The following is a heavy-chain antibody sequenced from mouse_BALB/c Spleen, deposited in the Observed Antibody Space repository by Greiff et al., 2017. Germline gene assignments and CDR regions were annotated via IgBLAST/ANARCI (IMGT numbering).Heavy chain of an antibody. D-gene: IGHD3-3*01. CDR2: IRSKSNNYAT. CDR3: VREGPGFAY. CDR1: GFTFNTYA. Sequence: EVQGVESGGGLVQPKGSLKLSCAASGFTFNTYAMHWVCQAPGKGLEWVARIRSKSNNYATYYADSVKDRFTISRDDSQSMLYLQMNNLKTEDTAMYYCVREGPGFAYWGQGTLVTVSA. V-gene: IGHV10-3*03. J-gene: IGHJ3*01.